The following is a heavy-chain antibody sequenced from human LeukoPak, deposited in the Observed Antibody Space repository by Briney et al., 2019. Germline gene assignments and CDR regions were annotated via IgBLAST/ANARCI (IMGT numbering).Heavy chain of an antibody. CDR2: ISSSSSYI. Sequence: KTGGSLRLSCAASGFTFSSYAMSWVRQAPGKGLEWVSSISSSSSYIYYADSVKGRFTISRDNAKNSLYLQMNSLRAEVTAVYYCARAPCGGDCSHFDYWGQGTLVTVSS. D-gene: IGHD2-21*02. J-gene: IGHJ4*02. CDR1: GFTFSSYA. CDR3: ARAPCGGDCSHFDY. V-gene: IGHV3-21*01.